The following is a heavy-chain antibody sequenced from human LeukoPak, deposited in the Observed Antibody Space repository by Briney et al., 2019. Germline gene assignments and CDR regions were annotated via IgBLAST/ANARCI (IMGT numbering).Heavy chain of an antibody. CDR3: ARGSVGATRYNWSDP. V-gene: IGHV4-30-4*01. D-gene: IGHD1-26*01. J-gene: IGHJ5*02. CDR2: IYYSGST. Sequence: SQTLSLTCTVSGGSISSGDYYWSWIRQPPGKGLEWIGYIYYSGSTYYNPSLKSRVTISVDTSKNQFSLKLSSVTAADTAVYYCARGSVGATRYNWSDPWGQGTLVTVSS. CDR1: GGSISSGDYY.